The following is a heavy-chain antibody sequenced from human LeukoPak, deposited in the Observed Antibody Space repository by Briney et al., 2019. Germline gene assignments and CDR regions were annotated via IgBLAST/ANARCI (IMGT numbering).Heavy chain of an antibody. V-gene: IGHV4-31*03. CDR2: VFYSGST. Sequence: SETLSLTCTVSGGSITNGHYHWNWIRQHPGKGLEWIGYVFYSGSTYYNPSLKSRITISLDTSKNQFSLKLSSMTAADTAVYYCARAESVDVWGQGTTVTVSS. CDR3: ARAESVDV. CDR1: GGSITNGHYH. J-gene: IGHJ6*02.